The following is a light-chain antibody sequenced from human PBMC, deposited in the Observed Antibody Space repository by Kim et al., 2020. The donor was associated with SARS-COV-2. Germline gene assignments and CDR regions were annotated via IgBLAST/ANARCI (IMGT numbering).Light chain of an antibody. J-gene: IGKJ2*01. CDR3: QQYNSYSYT. CDR2: KAS. V-gene: IGKV1-5*03. CDR1: QSISSW. Sequence: SASLGDRVTLTCRASQSISSWLAWYQQKPGKAPKLLIYKASSLESGVPSRFSGSGSGTEFTLTISSLQPDDFATYYCQQYNSYSYTFGQGTKLEI.